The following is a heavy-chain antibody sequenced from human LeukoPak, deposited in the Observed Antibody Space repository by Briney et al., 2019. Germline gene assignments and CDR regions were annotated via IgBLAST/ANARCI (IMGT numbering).Heavy chain of an antibody. Sequence: SETLSLTCTVSGGSISSSSYCWGWIRQPPGKGLEWIGSIYYSGSTYYNPSLKSRVTISVDTSKNQFSLKLSSVTAADTAVYYCADSSGYYYPPFPFDYWGQGTLVTVSS. CDR1: GGSISSSSYC. D-gene: IGHD3-22*01. J-gene: IGHJ4*02. V-gene: IGHV4-39*07. CDR2: IYYSGST. CDR3: ADSSGYYYPPFPFDY.